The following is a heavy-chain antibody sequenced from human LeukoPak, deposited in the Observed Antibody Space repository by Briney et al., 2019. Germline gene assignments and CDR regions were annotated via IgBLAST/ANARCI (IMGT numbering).Heavy chain of an antibody. CDR3: ARGYSSACYG. V-gene: IGHV3-7*05. D-gene: IGHD6-19*01. Sequence: PGGSLRLSCAASGFSFSSYWMNWVRQAPGKGQEWVANIKEDGSEKYYVDSVKGRFTISRDNAKNSLYLQMNSLRAEDTAVYYCARGYSSACYGWGQGTLVTVSS. CDR1: GFSFSSYW. CDR2: IKEDGSEK. J-gene: IGHJ4*02.